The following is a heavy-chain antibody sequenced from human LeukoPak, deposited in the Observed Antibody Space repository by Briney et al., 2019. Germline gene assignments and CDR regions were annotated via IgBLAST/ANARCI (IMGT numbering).Heavy chain of an antibody. CDR2: IKQDGGEK. CDR1: GFIFSNYW. J-gene: IGHJ3*02. CDR3: ANPPMVRGVIITGDDVFDM. Sequence: PGGSLRLSCAASGFIFSNYWMSWVRQAPGKGLEWVANIKQDGGEKNYVDSVKGRFTISRDNAKNSLDLQMNSLRAEDTAVYYCANPPMVRGVIITGDDVFDMGGEGTMLTV. V-gene: IGHV3-7*02. D-gene: IGHD3-10*01.